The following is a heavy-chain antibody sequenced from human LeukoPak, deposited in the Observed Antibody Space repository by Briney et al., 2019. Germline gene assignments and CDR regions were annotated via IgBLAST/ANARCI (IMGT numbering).Heavy chain of an antibody. CDR2: ILHDGSNK. CDR3: ARVRGKAAAGPDAFDI. CDR1: GFTFSNYA. D-gene: IGHD6-13*01. J-gene: IGHJ3*02. Sequence: GGSLRLSCAASGFTFSNYALHWVRQAPGKGLEWVAVILHDGSNKYADSVKGRFTISRDNSKNTLFLQMNSLRVEDTAVYSCARVRGKAAAGPDAFDIWGQGTMVTVSS. V-gene: IGHV3-30*04.